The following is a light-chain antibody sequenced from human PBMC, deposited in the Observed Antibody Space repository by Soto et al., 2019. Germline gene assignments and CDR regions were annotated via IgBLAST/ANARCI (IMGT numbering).Light chain of an antibody. CDR3: SSYTSSSTYV. Sequence: QSVLTQPASVSESPGQSITISCTGTSSVVGGYNYVSWYQQHPGKAPKLMIYDVSNRPSGVSNRFSGSKAGNTASLTISGLQAEDEADYYCSSYTSSSTYVFGTGTEVTVL. V-gene: IGLV2-14*01. CDR1: SSVVGGYNY. J-gene: IGLJ1*01. CDR2: DVS.